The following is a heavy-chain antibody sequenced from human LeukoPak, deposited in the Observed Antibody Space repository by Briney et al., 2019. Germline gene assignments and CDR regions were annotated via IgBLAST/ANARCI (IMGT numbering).Heavy chain of an antibody. D-gene: IGHD2-21*02. CDR3: AKDPLYCGGDCYSAWGGREYFDY. V-gene: IGHV3-23*01. J-gene: IGHJ4*02. Sequence: GGSLRLSCAASGFTFSSYAMSWVRQAPGKGLEWVSAISGSGGRTYYADSAKGRFTISRDNSKNTLYLQMNSLRAEDTAVYYCAKDPLYCGGDCYSAWGGREYFDYWGQGTLVTVSS. CDR2: ISGSGGRT. CDR1: GFTFSSYA.